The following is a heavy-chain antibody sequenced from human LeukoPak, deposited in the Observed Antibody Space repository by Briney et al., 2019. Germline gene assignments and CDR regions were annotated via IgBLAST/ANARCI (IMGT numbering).Heavy chain of an antibody. V-gene: IGHV3-11*04. CDR1: GFTFSDYY. Sequence: PGGSLRLSCAASGFTFSDYYMSWIRQAPGKGLEWVPYISSSGSTIYYADSVKGRFTISRDNAKNSLYLQMNSLRAEDTAVYYCARAHSGSYYYFDYWGQGTLVTVSS. CDR2: ISSSGSTI. D-gene: IGHD1-26*01. J-gene: IGHJ4*02. CDR3: ARAHSGSYYYFDY.